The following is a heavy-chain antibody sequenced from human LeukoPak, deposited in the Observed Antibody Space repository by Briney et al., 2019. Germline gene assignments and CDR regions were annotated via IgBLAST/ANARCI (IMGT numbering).Heavy chain of an antibody. CDR3: ARVAARPNWYFDL. J-gene: IGHJ2*01. V-gene: IGHV1-18*01. CDR2: ISAYNGNT. D-gene: IGHD6-6*01. Sequence: ASVKVSCKASGGTFTSYGISWVRQAPGQGLEWMGWISAYNGNTNYAQKLQGRVTMTTDTSTSTAYMELRGLRSDDTAVYYCARVAARPNWYFDLWGRGTLVTVSS. CDR1: GGTFTSYG.